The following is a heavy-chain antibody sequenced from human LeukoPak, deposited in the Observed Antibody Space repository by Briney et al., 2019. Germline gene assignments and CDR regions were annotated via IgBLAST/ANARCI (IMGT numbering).Heavy chain of an antibody. D-gene: IGHD6-19*01. CDR2: IIPILGIA. J-gene: IGHJ4*02. CDR1: GGTFSSYA. Sequence: SVKVSCKASGGTFSSYAISWVRQAPGQGLEWMGRIIPILGIANYAQKFQGRVTITADKSTSTAYMELSRLKSDDTAVYYCARARVPIAVAGLYYFDYWGQGALVTVSS. CDR3: ARARVPIAVAGLYYFDY. V-gene: IGHV1-69*04.